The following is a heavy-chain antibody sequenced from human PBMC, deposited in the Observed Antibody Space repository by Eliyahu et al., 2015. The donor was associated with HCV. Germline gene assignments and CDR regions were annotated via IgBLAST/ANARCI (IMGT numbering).Heavy chain of an antibody. D-gene: IGHD1-14*01. Sequence: EVQLVESGGGLVQPGRSLXLSCAASGFTFDDYAMHWXRQAPGKGLEWVSGISWNSGSIGYADSVKGRFTISRDNAKNSLYLQMNSLRAEDTALYYCANPRKGYWGQGTLVTVSS. CDR1: GFTFDDYA. V-gene: IGHV3-9*01. J-gene: IGHJ4*02. CDR2: ISWNSGSI. CDR3: ANPRKGY.